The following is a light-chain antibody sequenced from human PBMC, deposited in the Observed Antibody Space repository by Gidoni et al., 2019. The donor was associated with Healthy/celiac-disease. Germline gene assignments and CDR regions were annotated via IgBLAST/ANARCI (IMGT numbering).Light chain of an antibody. J-gene: IGKJ2*04. CDR2: DAS. CDR3: QQYDNLPMCS. CDR1: QDINNY. Sequence: DIQMTQSPSSLSASVGDRVTITCQASQDINNYLNWYQQKPGKAPKLLIYDASNLETGVPSRFSGSGSGTDFTFTISSLQPEDIATYYCQQYDNLPMCSFGQGTKLEIK. V-gene: IGKV1-33*01.